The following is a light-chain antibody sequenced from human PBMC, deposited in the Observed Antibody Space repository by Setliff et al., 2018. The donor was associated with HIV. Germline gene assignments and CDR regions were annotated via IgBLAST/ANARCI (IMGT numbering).Light chain of an antibody. J-gene: IGLJ1*01. V-gene: IGLV1-51*01. CDR3: GTWDSSLSAYV. Sequence: QSALTQPPSVSAAPGQKVTISCSGSRSNIGNNYVSWYQQLPGTAPKLLIYDNSKRPSGIPDRFSGSKSGTSATLAITGLQTGDEADFYCGTWDSSLSAYVFGSGTKV. CDR2: DNS. CDR1: RSNIGNNY.